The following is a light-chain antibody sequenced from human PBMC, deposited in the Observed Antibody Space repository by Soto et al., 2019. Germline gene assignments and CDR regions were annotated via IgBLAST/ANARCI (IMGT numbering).Light chain of an antibody. CDR1: QSVSDY. J-gene: IGKJ4*01. V-gene: IGKV3-11*01. CDR2: DAS. Sequence: EVVLTQSPASLSLSPGDRATLSCRADQSVSDYLAWYQQKPGQPPRLLFFDASSRATGAPHRFSAGGSGTDFTLIISSLQPEDFAVYYCQQRVNWPPTFGGGTKVDIK. CDR3: QQRVNWPPT.